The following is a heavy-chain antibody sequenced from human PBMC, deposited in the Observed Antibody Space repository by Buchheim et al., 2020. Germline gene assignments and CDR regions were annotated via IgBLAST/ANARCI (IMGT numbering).Heavy chain of an antibody. Sequence: QVQLVESGGGVVQPGRSLRLSCAASGLTFSSYAMHWVRQAPGKGLEWVAVISYDGSNKYYADSVKGRFTISRDNSKNTLYLQMNSLRAEDTAVYYCARSSGLLRLGELSLPYWGQGTL. J-gene: IGHJ4*02. D-gene: IGHD3-16*02. CDR1: GLTFSSYA. V-gene: IGHV3-30*04. CDR3: ARSSGLLRLGELSLPY. CDR2: ISYDGSNK.